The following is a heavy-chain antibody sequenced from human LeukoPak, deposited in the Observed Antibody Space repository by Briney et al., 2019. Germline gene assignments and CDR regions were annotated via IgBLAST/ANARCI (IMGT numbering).Heavy chain of an antibody. CDR3: AKDRDIVVVVNWFDP. V-gene: IGHV3-23*01. CDR2: ISGSGGST. D-gene: IGHD2-15*01. Sequence: HPGGSLRLSCAASGFTFSSYAVSWVRQAPGKGLEWVSAISGSGGSTYYADSVKGRFTISRDNSKNTLYLQMNSLRAEDTAVYYCAKDRDIVVVVNWFDPWGQGTLVTVSS. J-gene: IGHJ5*02. CDR1: GFTFSSYA.